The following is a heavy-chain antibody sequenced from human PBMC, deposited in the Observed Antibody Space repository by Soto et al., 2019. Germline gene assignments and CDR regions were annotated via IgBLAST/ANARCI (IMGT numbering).Heavy chain of an antibody. CDR3: ARGTMVRGLSAVWFDP. J-gene: IGHJ5*02. V-gene: IGHV4-34*01. CDR1: GGSFSGYY. D-gene: IGHD3-10*01. Sequence: SETLSLTCAVYGGSFSGYYWSWIRQPPGKGLEWIGEINHSGSTNYNPSLKSRVTISVDTSKNQFSLKLSSVTAADTAVYYCARGTMVRGLSAVWFDPWGQGTLVT. CDR2: INHSGST.